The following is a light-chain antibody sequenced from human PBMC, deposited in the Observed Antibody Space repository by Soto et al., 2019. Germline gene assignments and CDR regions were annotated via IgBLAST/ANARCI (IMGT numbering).Light chain of an antibody. Sequence: DIHMTQSPSTLSASIGDRVTITCRASQSISAWLAWYQQKPGKAPKLLIYKASSLESGVPSRFSGSGSGAEFTLTISSLQADDFATYYCQQYNSYSTFGQGTKVDIK. V-gene: IGKV1-5*03. J-gene: IGKJ1*01. CDR3: QQYNSYST. CDR2: KAS. CDR1: QSISAW.